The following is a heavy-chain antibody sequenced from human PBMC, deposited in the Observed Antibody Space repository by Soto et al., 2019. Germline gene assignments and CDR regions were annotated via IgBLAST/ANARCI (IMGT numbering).Heavy chain of an antibody. CDR3: AGTIHY. Sequence: QVQLQESGPGLVNPSVTLSLTCAVSGGSISSDNWWSWVRQPPGKGLEWIWDIYHSGSTNYDSSLRGRVTISIDKSKNQFSLKLNSVTAADTAVYYCAGTIHYWGQGTLVTVSS. J-gene: IGHJ4*02. D-gene: IGHD2-8*01. CDR2: IYHSGST. CDR1: GGSISSDNW. V-gene: IGHV4-4*02.